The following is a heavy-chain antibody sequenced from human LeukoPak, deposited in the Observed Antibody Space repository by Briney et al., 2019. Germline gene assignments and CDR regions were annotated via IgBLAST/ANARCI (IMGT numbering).Heavy chain of an antibody. Sequence: PGGSLRLSCAASGFTFSSYAMSWVRQAPGKGLEWVSAISGSGGSTYYADSVKGRFTISRDNSKNTLYLQMNSLGAEDTAVYYCAKDQYLGGLGWFDPWGQGTLVTVSS. D-gene: IGHD2-2*01. CDR1: GFTFSSYA. V-gene: IGHV3-23*01. CDR2: ISGSGGST. CDR3: AKDQYLGGLGWFDP. J-gene: IGHJ5*02.